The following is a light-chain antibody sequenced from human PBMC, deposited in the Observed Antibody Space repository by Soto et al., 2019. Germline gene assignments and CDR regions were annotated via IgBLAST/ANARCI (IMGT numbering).Light chain of an antibody. V-gene: IGKV1-9*01. J-gene: IGKJ5*01. Sequence: DIQLTQSPSFLSASFGDRVTITCRASQGINSYLAWYQQKPGKAPKLLIYPASTLHSGVPSRFSGSGSGTEFTLTITSLQPEDFATYHCQQVDDYPITFGQGTRLEIK. CDR2: PAS. CDR3: QQVDDYPIT. CDR1: QGINSY.